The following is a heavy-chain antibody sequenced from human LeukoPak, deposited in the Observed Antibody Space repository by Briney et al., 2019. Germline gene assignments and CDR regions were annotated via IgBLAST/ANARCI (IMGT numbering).Heavy chain of an antibody. CDR3: AKNRRLDYYYYYMDV. CDR2: ISCIGGST. J-gene: IGHJ6*03. V-gene: IGHV3-23*01. CDR1: GFTFSSYA. D-gene: IGHD1-14*01. Sequence: GGSLRLSCAASGFTFSSYAMSWVRQAPGKGLEWVSAISCIGGSTYYADSVKGRFTISRDNSKNTLYLQMNSLRAEDTAVYYCAKNRRLDYYYYYMDVWGKGTTVTVSS.